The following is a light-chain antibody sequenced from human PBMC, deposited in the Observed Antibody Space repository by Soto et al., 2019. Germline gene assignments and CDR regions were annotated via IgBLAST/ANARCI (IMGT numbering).Light chain of an antibody. CDR3: SSYTSRTTYV. CDR2: EVT. Sequence: LTQPPSVSGSPGQSVTISCTGTSSDVGSYNRVSWYQQPPGTAPKLMIYEVTNRPSGVPDRFSGSKSGNTASLTISGLQAEDEADYYCSSYTSRTTYVSGTGTKVTVL. CDR1: SSDVGSYNR. J-gene: IGLJ1*01. V-gene: IGLV2-18*02.